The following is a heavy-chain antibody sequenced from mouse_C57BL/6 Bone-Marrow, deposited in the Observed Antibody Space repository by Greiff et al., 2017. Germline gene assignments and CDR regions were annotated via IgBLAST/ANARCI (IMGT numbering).Heavy chain of an antibody. CDR3: ARHDCYGSSYAMDC. CDR2: IWSDGST. J-gene: IGHJ4*01. Sequence: VHLVESGPGLVAPSQSLSITCTVSGFSLTSYGVHWVRQPPGKGLEWLVVIWSDGSTTYNSALKSRLSISKDNSKSQVFLKMNSLQTDDTAMYYCARHDCYGSSYAMDCWGQGTSVTVSS. D-gene: IGHD1-1*01. V-gene: IGHV2-6-1*01. CDR1: GFSLTSYG.